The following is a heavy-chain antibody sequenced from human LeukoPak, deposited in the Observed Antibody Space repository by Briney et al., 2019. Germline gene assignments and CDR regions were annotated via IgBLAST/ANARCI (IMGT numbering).Heavy chain of an antibody. D-gene: IGHD6-6*01. Sequence: GGSLRLSCEASGFTFSTFGMHWVRQAPGKGLYWVGVISNDGTNKYYGDSVKGRFTISRDNSKNTLYLQMNSLRAEDTAVYYCAKGPRAYSSSPTYYFDYWGQGTLVTVSS. CDR2: ISNDGTNK. CDR3: AKGPRAYSSSPTYYFDY. CDR1: GFTFSTFG. V-gene: IGHV3-30*18. J-gene: IGHJ4*02.